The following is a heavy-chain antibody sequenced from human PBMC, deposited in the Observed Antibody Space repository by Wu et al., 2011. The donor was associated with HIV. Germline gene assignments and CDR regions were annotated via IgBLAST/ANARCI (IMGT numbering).Heavy chain of an antibody. V-gene: IGHV1-2*02. CDR3: ARGYGDVKGTGWFDP. CDR2: INPNSVA. CDR1: GYTFTGYY. D-gene: IGHD4-17*01. J-gene: IGHJ5*02. Sequence: KVSCKASGYTFTGYYMHWVRQAPGQGLEWMGWINPNSVAQTMHRSFQGRVTMTRDTSTSTVDMELSSLRSDDTAMYYCARGYGDVKGTGWFDPWGQGTLVTVS.